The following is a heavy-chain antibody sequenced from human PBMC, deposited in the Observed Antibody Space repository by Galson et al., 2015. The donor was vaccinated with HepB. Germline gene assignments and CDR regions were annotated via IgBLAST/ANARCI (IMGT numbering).Heavy chain of an antibody. D-gene: IGHD6-19*01. V-gene: IGHV3-33*08. CDR1: GFTFSSYG. J-gene: IGHJ4*02. CDR3: GRDINPRQQWQVALRY. Sequence: SLRLSCAASGFTFSSYGMHWVRQAPGKGLEWVAVIWYDGSNKYYADSVKGRFTISRDNSKNTLYLQMNSLRAEHTAVYYCGRDINPRQQWQVALRYWGQGTQVTVSS. CDR2: IWYDGSNK.